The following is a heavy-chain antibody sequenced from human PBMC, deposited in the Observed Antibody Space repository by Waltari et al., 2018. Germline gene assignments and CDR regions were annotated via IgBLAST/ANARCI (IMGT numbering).Heavy chain of an antibody. CDR1: GGSISSSSYY. J-gene: IGHJ3*02. CDR3: ASPSSLGRWAFDI. CDR2: IYYSGST. Sequence: QLQLQESGPGLVNPSETLSLTCTVSGGSISSSSYYWGWIRQPPGKGLEWIGSIYYSGSTYYHPSLKSRVTISVDTSKNQFSLKLSSVTASDTAVYYCASPSSLGRWAFDIWGQGTMVTVSS. V-gene: IGHV4-39*07.